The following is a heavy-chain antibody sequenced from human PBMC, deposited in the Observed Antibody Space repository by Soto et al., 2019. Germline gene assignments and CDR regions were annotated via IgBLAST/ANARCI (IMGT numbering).Heavy chain of an antibody. J-gene: IGHJ5*02. D-gene: IGHD1-26*01. CDR3: ARPRWETENNWFDP. CDR2: IYHSGST. Sequence: SETLSLTCTVSGDSINSVDHYWSWIRQPPGKGLEWMGYIYHSGSTHYNPSLNSRLTISIDTSTNRLSLNLTSVTAADTAVYFCARPRWETENNWFDPWGQGARGTSPQ. V-gene: IGHV4-30-4*01. CDR1: GDSINSVDHY.